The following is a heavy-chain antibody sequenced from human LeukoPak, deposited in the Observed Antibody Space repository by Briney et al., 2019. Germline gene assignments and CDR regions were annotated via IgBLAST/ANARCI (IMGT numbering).Heavy chain of an antibody. CDR2: IHYSGST. CDR3: ARTWIPVPFDY. V-gene: IGHV4-59*08. Sequence: PSETLSLTCTVSGGSISSYYWSWIRQPPGKGLEWIGNIHYSGSTNYNPSLKSRVTISVDTSKNQFSLKLSSVTAADTAVYYCARTWIPVPFDYWGQGTLVTVSS. D-gene: IGHD5-18*01. J-gene: IGHJ4*02. CDR1: GGSISSYY.